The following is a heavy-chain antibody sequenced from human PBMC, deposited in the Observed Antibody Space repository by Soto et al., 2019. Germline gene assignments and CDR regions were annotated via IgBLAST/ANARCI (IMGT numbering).Heavy chain of an antibody. V-gene: IGHV1-18*04. J-gene: IGHJ5*02. CDR2: ISAYNGNT. CDR1: GYTFTSYG. D-gene: IGHD6-6*01. Sequence: GASVKVSCKASGYTFTSYGISWVRQAPGQGLEWMGWISAYNGNTNYAQKLQGRVTMTTDTSTSTAYMELRSLRSDDTAVYYCSRGGPEGGSTSRWFDPWGQGTLVTVSS. CDR3: SRGGPEGGSTSRWFDP.